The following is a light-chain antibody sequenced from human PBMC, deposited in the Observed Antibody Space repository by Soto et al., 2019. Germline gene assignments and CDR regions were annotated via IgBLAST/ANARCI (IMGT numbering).Light chain of an antibody. CDR1: STNIGSNT. CDR2: SNN. V-gene: IGLV1-44*01. CDR3: EAWDDSLKAVV. Sequence: QSVLTQPPSAAGTPGQRVTISCSGSSTNIGSNTVNWYQQLPGTAPKLLIFSNNQRPSGVPDRFSGSRSGTSASLAISGLQSEDEADYHCEAWDDSLKAVVFGGGTKLTVL. J-gene: IGLJ2*01.